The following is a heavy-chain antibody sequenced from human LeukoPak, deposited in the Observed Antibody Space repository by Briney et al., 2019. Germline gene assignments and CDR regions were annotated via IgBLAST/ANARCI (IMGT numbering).Heavy chain of an antibody. D-gene: IGHD6-13*01. CDR2: IEEDGSAK. J-gene: IGHJ4*02. Sequence: GGSLRLSCVGSGFTFSGYWMNWVRQAPGRRLEWVAKIEEDGSAKYYMDSVKGRFSIYRDNAKNSLYLQTYSLRAEDTAMYYCARAGQLNFWGQGTLVTVSS. CDR1: GFTFSGYW. V-gene: IGHV3-7*05. CDR3: ARAGQLNF.